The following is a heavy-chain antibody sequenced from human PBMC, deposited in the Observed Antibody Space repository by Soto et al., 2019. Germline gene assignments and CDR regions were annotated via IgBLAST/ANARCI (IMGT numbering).Heavy chain of an antibody. CDR3: AKDQYCGGGTCYGMDV. D-gene: IGHD2-15*01. Sequence: EVHLLESGGGLVPPGGSLRLSCAASGFTFSSYAVSWVRQAPGKGLEWVSTIGGSDYGTSYANSVKGRFTISRDNSKNTLYLQMNSLRAEDTAVYYCAKDQYCGGGTCYGMDVWGQGTTVTVSS. J-gene: IGHJ6*02. CDR2: IGGSDYGT. CDR1: GFTFSSYA. V-gene: IGHV3-23*01.